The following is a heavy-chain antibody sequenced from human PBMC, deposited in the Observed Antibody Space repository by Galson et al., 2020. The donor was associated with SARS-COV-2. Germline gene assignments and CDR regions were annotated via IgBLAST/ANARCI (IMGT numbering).Heavy chain of an antibody. CDR3: ASPRRARGYCSSTSCYGPFDY. J-gene: IGHJ4*02. V-gene: IGHV3-23*01. CDR2: ISGSGGST. Sequence: GESLKISCAASGFTFSSYAMSWVRQAPGKGLEWVSAISGSGGSTYYADSVKGRFTISRDNSKNTLYLQMNSLRAEDTAVYYCASPRRARGYCSSTSCYGPFDYWGQGTLVTVSS. D-gene: IGHD2-2*01. CDR1: GFTFSSYA.